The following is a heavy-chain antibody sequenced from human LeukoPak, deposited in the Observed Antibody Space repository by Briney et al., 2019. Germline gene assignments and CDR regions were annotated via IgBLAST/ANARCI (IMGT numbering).Heavy chain of an antibody. J-gene: IGHJ4*02. CDR3: ARGFRYFDWLGEVGYFDY. CDR2: ISSSGSTI. Sequence: PGGSLRLSCAASGFTFSSYEMNWVRQAPGKGLEWVSYISSSGSTIYYADSVKGRFTISRDNAKNSLYLQMSSLRAEDTAVYYCARGFRYFDWLGEVGYFDYWGQGTLVTVSS. CDR1: GFTFSSYE. D-gene: IGHD3-9*01. V-gene: IGHV3-48*03.